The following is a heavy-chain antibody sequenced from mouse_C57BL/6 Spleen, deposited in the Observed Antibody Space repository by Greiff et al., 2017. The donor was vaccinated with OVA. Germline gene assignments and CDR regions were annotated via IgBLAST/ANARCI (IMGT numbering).Heavy chain of an antibody. CDR3: ARLGLRRDYAMDY. V-gene: IGHV5-9*01. D-gene: IGHD2-4*01. CDR2: ISGGGGNT. J-gene: IGHJ4*01. CDR1: GFTFSSYT. Sequence: DVMLVESGGGLVKPGGSLKLSCAASGFTFSSYTMSWVRQTPEKRLEWVATISGGGGNTYYPDSVKGRFTISRDNAKNTLYLQMSSLRSEDTALYYCARLGLRRDYAMDYWGQGTSVTVSS.